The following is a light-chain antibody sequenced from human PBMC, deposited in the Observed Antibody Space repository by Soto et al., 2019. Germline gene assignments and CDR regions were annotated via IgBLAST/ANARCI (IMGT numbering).Light chain of an antibody. CDR2: KAS. CDR3: QQYNSFPWT. V-gene: IGKV1-5*03. J-gene: IGKJ1*01. CDR1: QSISSW. Sequence: DIQMTQSPSTLSASVGDRVTITCRASQSISSWLAWYQQKPGKAPKLLIYKASSLESGVPSRFSGSGSGTEFTLTIRNLQPDDFATYYCQQYNSFPWTFGLGTKV.